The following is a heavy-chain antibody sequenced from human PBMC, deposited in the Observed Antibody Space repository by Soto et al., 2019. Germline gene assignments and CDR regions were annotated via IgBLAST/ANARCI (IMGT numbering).Heavy chain of an antibody. CDR3: ARELGSSGYDY. V-gene: IGHV1-2*04. Sequence: ASVKVSCKASGYTFTGYYMHWVRQAPGQGLEWKGWINPNSGGTNYAQKFQGWVTMTRDTSISTAYMELSRLRSDDTAVYYCARELGSSGYDYWGQGTLVTVSS. CDR1: GYTFTGYY. J-gene: IGHJ4*02. CDR2: INPNSGGT. D-gene: IGHD3-22*01.